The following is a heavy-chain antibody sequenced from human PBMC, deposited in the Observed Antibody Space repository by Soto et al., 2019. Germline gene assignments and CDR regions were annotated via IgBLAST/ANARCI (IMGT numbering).Heavy chain of an antibody. D-gene: IGHD6-19*01. J-gene: IGHJ4*02. CDR1: GFTFSGYW. V-gene: IGHV3-74*01. CDR3: ARGGAYNGGWFS. Sequence: EVQLVESGGGLVQPGGSLRLSCAASGFTFSGYWMHWVRQSPGKGLVWVSRLNSDGSSTSYADSVKGRFTISRDNAKNTLYAPVNSLRAEDTAVYFCARGGAYNGGWFSWGPGTLVTVSS. CDR2: LNSDGSST.